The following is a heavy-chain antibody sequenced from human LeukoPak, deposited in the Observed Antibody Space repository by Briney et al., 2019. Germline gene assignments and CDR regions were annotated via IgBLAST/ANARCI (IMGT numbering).Heavy chain of an antibody. CDR1: GFTFTSYS. Sequence: GGSLRLSCAASGFTFTSYSMNWVRQAPGKGLEWVSTISGGGGSTYYADSVKGRFTISRDNSKNTLYLQMNSLRAEDTAVYYCAKVFRKDGDFHLFDYWGQGTLVTVSS. D-gene: IGHD4-17*01. CDR3: AKVFRKDGDFHLFDY. J-gene: IGHJ4*02. CDR2: ISGGGGST. V-gene: IGHV3-23*01.